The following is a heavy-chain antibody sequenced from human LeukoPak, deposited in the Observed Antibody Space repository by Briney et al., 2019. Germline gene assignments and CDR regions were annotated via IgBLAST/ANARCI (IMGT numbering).Heavy chain of an antibody. D-gene: IGHD2-2*01. Sequence: SQTLSLTCTVSGGSISSGGYYWSWIRQPPGKGLEWIGEINHSGSTNYNPSLKSRVTISVDTSKNQFSLKLSSVTAADTAVYYCARVLPRYCSSTSCYQGDMSPWFDPWGQGTLVTVSS. J-gene: IGHJ5*02. CDR3: ARVLPRYCSSTSCYQGDMSPWFDP. V-gene: IGHV4-30-2*01. CDR1: GGSISSGGYY. CDR2: INHSGST.